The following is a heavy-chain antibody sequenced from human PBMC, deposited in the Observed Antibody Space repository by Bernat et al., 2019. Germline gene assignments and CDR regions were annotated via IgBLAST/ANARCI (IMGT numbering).Heavy chain of an antibody. D-gene: IGHD3-22*01. V-gene: IGHV4-31*03. CDR2: FYYNGNT. CDR1: GGSIRSGDYS. CDR3: AKERRAQHHDSSGYYSVYYHGLDV. J-gene: IGHJ6*02. Sequence: QVQLQESGPGLVKPSQTLSLTCTVSGGSIRSGDYSWNWIRQHPGKGLEWIGNFYYNGNTYYNPSLKSRVTMSVDTSKKQLSLRLSSVTAADTAVYYCAKERRAQHHDSSGYYSVYYHGLDVWGPGTTVTVSS.